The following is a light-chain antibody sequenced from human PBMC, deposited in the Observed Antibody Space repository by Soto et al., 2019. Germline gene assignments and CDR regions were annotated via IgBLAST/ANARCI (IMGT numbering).Light chain of an antibody. CDR2: DAS. CDR1: QSISRT. CDR3: QQYNNWPLT. Sequence: IVLRQPPDTLSSSPEQRPTLSRAASQSISRTLAWYQQKSGQPPRLLIYDASTRATGFPARFSGSGSGTEFTLTISSLQSEDFAVYYCQQYNNWPLTFGGGTKVDIK. J-gene: IGKJ4*01. V-gene: IGKV3D-15*01.